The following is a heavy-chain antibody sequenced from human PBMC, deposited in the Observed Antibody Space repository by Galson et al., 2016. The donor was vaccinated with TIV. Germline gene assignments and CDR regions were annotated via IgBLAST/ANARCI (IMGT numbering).Heavy chain of an antibody. Sequence: SLRLSCAASGFTFRSNAMSWVRQAPGKGLEWVSTIGDSGYTTYYTDSVKGRFTVSRDNSKSTLFLEMNSLRVEDTAVYYCAKDSTYSGGWFWFYWGQGTLVTVSS. CDR1: GFTFRSNA. V-gene: IGHV3-23*01. D-gene: IGHD6-19*01. CDR3: AKDSTYSGGWFWFY. J-gene: IGHJ4*02. CDR2: IGDSGYTT.